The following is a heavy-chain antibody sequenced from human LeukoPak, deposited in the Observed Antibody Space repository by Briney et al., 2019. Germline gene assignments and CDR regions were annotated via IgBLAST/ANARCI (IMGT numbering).Heavy chain of an antibody. J-gene: IGHJ4*02. CDR2: MNPNSVNT. D-gene: IGHD6-13*01. Sequence: GASVKVSCKAFGYTFTSYDINWVRQATGQGLEWLGWMNPNSVNTGYAQKFQGRVTMTRNTSISTAYMELSSLRSEDTAVYYCARVGGYRSFFDYWGQGTLVTVSS. CDR3: ARVGGYRSFFDY. V-gene: IGHV1-8*01. CDR1: GYTFTSYD.